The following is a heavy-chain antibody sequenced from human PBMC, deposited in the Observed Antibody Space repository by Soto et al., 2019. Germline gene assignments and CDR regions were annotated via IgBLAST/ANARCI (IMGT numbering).Heavy chain of an antibody. D-gene: IGHD4-17*01. V-gene: IGHV4-59*08. CDR2: IHYSGTT. CDR1: GGSLSGYY. CDR3: ARLVSYGDAFRFDP. J-gene: IGHJ5*02. Sequence: SETLSLTCTVSGGSLSGYYWSLIRQPPGRGLEWIGYIHYSGTTNYNPSLRSRVTISVDTSKNQFSLKLTSVTAADTAVYYCARLVSYGDAFRFDPWGRGTLVTVSS.